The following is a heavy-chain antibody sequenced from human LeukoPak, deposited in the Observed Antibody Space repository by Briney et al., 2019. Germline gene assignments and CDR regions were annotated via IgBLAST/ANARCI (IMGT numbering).Heavy chain of an antibody. CDR2: IKQDGSKK. CDR1: GFPFSSYW. J-gene: IGHJ4*02. Sequence: GGSLRLSCVASGFPFSSYWMTWVRQAPGRGREWVANIKQDGSKKSYVDSVKGRFTISRDNAKNSLYLQMNSLRAEDTAIYYCTRVGYIDEGIDYWGQGTLVTVSS. V-gene: IGHV3-7*04. D-gene: IGHD5-24*01. CDR3: TRVGYIDEGIDY.